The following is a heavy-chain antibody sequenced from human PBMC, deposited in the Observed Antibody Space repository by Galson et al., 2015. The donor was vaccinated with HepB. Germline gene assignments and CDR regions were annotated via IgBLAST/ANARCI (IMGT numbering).Heavy chain of an antibody. CDR3: AKDIPRSIAKRVDY. CDR1: GFTFDDYA. D-gene: IGHD2/OR15-2a*01. Sequence: SLRLSCAASGFTFDDYAMHWVRQAPGKGLEWVSGISWNSGSIGYADSVKGRFTISRDNAKNSLYLQMNSLRAEDTALYYCAKDIPRSIAKRVDYSGQGTLVTVSS. J-gene: IGHJ4*02. V-gene: IGHV3-9*01. CDR2: ISWNSGSI.